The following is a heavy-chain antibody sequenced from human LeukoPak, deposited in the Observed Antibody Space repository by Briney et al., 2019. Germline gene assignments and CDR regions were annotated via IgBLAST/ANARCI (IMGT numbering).Heavy chain of an antibody. J-gene: IGHJ3*02. V-gene: IGHV1-24*01. CDR3: AIVVGATGAFDI. Sequence: ASVNVSCKVSGYTLTELSMHWVRQAPGKGLEWMGGFDPEDGETIYAQKFQGRVTMTEDTSTDTAYMELSSLRSEDTAVYYCAIVVGATGAFDIWGQGTMVTVSS. CDR2: FDPEDGET. CDR1: GYTLTELS. D-gene: IGHD1-26*01.